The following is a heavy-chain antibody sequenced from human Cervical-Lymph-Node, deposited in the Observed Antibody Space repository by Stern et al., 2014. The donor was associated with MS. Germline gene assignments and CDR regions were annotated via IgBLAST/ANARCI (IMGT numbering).Heavy chain of an antibody. CDR3: ARANYDFWSGYPDFHYYGMDV. CDR1: GFTFSSYA. V-gene: IGHV3-30-3*01. J-gene: IGHJ6*02. D-gene: IGHD3-3*01. Sequence: VQLVESGGGVVQPGRSLRLSCAASGFTFSSYAMHWVRQAPGKGLEWVAVISYGGSNKSYAYSVKVRFTISRDNSKNTLYLQMNSLRAEDTAVYYCARANYDFWSGYPDFHYYGMDVWGQGTTVTVSS. CDR2: ISYGGSNK.